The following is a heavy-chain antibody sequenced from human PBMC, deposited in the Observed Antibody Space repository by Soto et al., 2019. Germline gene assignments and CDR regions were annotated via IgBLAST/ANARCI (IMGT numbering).Heavy chain of an antibody. CDR1: GFTFDDHV. CDR2: ITWDGYII. CDR3: ARSWSGSTSGRVDV. J-gene: IGHJ6*02. D-gene: IGHD3-3*01. Sequence: PGGSLRLSCVASGFTFDDHVMHWVRQVPGKGLEWVGHITWDGYIIGYGGSVRGRFTISRDNAKDTLYLQMNSLRTEDTALYYCARSWSGSTSGRVDVWGQGTTVTGSS. V-gene: IGHV3-9*01.